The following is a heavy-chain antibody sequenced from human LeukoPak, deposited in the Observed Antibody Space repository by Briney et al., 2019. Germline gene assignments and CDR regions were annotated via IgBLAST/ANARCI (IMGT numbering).Heavy chain of an antibody. D-gene: IGHD4-23*01. CDR1: GGSFSGYY. Sequence: SETLSLTCAVYGGSFSGYYWSWIRQPPGKGLEWIGEINHSGSTNYNPSLKSRVTISVDTSKNQFSLKLSSVTAADTAVYYCARGGNRYPTRALPWFFDYWGQGTLVTVSS. V-gene: IGHV4-34*01. CDR2: INHSGST. CDR3: ARGGNRYPTRALPWFFDY. J-gene: IGHJ4*02.